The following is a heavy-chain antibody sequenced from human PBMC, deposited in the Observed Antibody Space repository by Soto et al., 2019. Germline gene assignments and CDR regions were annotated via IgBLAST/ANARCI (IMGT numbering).Heavy chain of an antibody. CDR3: AKAGDYDILTGSDY. V-gene: IGHV3-23*01. J-gene: IGHJ4*02. CDR2: ISGSGGST. CDR1: GFTFSSYA. D-gene: IGHD3-9*01. Sequence: GGSLRLSCAASGFTFSSYAMSWVRQAPGKGLEWVSAISGSGGSTYYADSVKGRFTISRDNSKNTLYLQMNSLRAEDTAVYYCAKAGDYDILTGSDYWGQGTLVTVSS.